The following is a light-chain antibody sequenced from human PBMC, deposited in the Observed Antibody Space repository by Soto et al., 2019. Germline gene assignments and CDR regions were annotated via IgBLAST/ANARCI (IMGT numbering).Light chain of an antibody. J-gene: IGLJ1*01. V-gene: IGLV2-23*01. CDR2: GGS. CDR3: CSYAGGRTYV. CDR1: NSDVGGHTL. Sequence: QSALTQPASVSGSPGQSITISCIGTNSDVGGHTLVSWYQQHPGKAPRPLIYGGSERPSGVSDRFSGSKSGNTASLTISGLQAEDEAYYYCCSYAGGRTYVFGTGTKLTVL.